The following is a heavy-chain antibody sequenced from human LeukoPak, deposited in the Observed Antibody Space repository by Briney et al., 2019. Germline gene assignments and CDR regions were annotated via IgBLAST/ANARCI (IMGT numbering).Heavy chain of an antibody. CDR3: ARGLPPAELVDDY. CDR1: GGSFSGDY. V-gene: IGHV4-34*01. Sequence: SETLSLTCAVYGGSFSGDYWSWIRQPPGKGLEWIGEINHSGSTNYNPSLKSRVTISVDTSKNQFSLKLSSVTAADTAVYYCARGLPPAELVDDYWGQGTLVTVSS. CDR2: INHSGST. D-gene: IGHD3-10*01. J-gene: IGHJ4*02.